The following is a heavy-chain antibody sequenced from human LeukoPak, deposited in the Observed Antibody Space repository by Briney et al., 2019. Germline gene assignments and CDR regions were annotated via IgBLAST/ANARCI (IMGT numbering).Heavy chain of an antibody. Sequence: VKVSCKASGDTFSSYAISWVRQAPGQGLEWMGGIIPIFGTANYAQKFQGRVTITADESTSTAYMELSSLRSEDTAVYYCASRQGYCSSTSCYGFDYWGQGTLVTVSS. CDR1: GDTFSSYA. V-gene: IGHV1-69*01. CDR2: IIPIFGTA. D-gene: IGHD2-2*01. J-gene: IGHJ4*02. CDR3: ASRQGYCSSTSCYGFDY.